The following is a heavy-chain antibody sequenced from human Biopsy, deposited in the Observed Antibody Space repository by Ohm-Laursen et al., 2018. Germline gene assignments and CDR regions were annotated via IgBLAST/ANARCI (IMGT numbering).Heavy chain of an antibody. J-gene: IGHJ6*02. Sequence: TLSLTWTVYGESFNGYYWSWIRQTPGKGLEWIGEINHSGRTNYNPSLKSRVTISVDTSKNQFSLKVRSVTAADTAVYYCVRGVDYYDPYHYYALDVWGQGTTVTVS. CDR2: INHSGRT. V-gene: IGHV4-34*01. CDR1: GESFNGYY. D-gene: IGHD3-22*01. CDR3: VRGVDYYDPYHYYALDV.